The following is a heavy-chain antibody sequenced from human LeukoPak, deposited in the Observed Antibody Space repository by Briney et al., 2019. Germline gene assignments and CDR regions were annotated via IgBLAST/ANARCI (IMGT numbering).Heavy chain of an antibody. CDR1: GYSFTSYW. D-gene: IGHD6-6*01. V-gene: IGHV5-51*01. Sequence: GESLKISCKGSGYSFTSYWIGWVRQMPGKGLEWMGIIYPGDSYTRYSPSFQGQVTISADKSISTAYLQWSSLKASDTAMYYCARQYSSSSGASDYWGQGTLVTVSS. CDR2: IYPGDSYT. CDR3: ARQYSSSSGASDY. J-gene: IGHJ4*02.